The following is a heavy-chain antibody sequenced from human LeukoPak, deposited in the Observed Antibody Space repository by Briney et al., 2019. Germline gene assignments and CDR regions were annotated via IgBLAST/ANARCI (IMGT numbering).Heavy chain of an antibody. CDR1: GFTSSNYA. D-gene: IGHD3-22*01. V-gene: IGHV4-39*01. Sequence: NPGGSLRLSCAASGFTSSNYAMGWVRQPPGKGLEWIGTVYYTGSTYYNPSLKSRVTISEDTSRNQFSLKLNSVTAADTAVYYCARGSGTYYYDSGGYLNWFDPWGQGILVTVSS. J-gene: IGHJ5*02. CDR2: VYYTGST. CDR3: ARGSGTYYYDSGGYLNWFDP.